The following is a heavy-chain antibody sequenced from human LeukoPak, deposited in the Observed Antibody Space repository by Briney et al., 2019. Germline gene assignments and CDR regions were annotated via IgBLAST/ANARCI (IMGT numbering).Heavy chain of an antibody. CDR1: GYTFTSYD. J-gene: IGHJ4*02. D-gene: IGHD3-22*01. CDR3: ATKTYYYDSSGYYFGYFDY. Sequence: SVKVSCKASGYTFTSYDINWVRQATGQGLEWMGGIIPIFGTANYAQKFQGRVTITADESTSTAYMELSSLRSEDTAVYYCATKTYYYDSSGYYFGYFDYWGQGTLVTVSS. V-gene: IGHV1-69*13. CDR2: IIPIFGTA.